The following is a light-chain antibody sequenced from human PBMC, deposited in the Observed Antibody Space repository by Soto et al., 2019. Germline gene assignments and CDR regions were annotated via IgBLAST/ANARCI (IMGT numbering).Light chain of an antibody. CDR2: SAY. J-gene: IGKJ1*01. V-gene: IGKV1-39*01. Sequence: DIQMTQSPSSLSASVGDRVTITCRASQNIDTYLNWYLQKPVQAPKLLIYSAYSLQSGVSPRFSGDGSGTDFTLTISSLQPEDFATYYCQQSYNFPRTFGQGTTV. CDR1: QNIDTY. CDR3: QQSYNFPRT.